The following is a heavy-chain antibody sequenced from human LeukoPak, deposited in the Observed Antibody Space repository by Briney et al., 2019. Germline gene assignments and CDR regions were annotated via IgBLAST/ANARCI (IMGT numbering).Heavy chain of an antibody. J-gene: IGHJ6*03. Sequence: ASVKVSCKASGGTFSSYAISWVRQAPGQGLEWMGGIIPIFGAANYAQKFPGRVTITADESTSTAYMELSSLRSEDTAVYYCARGPVVVAAQSKVQYYYYMDVWGKGTTVTISS. CDR3: ARGPVVVAAQSKVQYYYYMDV. D-gene: IGHD2-15*01. CDR1: GGTFSSYA. V-gene: IGHV1-69*13. CDR2: IIPIFGAA.